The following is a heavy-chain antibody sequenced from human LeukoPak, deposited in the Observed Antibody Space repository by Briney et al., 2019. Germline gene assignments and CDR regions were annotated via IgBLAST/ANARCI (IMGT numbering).Heavy chain of an antibody. CDR2: IYYSGST. CDR3: ARPAVAGDY. CDR1: GGSISSSSHY. J-gene: IGHJ4*02. V-gene: IGHV4-39*01. Sequence: TPSETLSLTCTVSGGSISSSSHYWGWIRQPPGKGLEWIGSIYYSGSTYYNPSLKSRVTISVDTSKNQFSLKLGSVTAADTAVYCCARPAVAGDYWGQGTLVTVSS. D-gene: IGHD6-19*01.